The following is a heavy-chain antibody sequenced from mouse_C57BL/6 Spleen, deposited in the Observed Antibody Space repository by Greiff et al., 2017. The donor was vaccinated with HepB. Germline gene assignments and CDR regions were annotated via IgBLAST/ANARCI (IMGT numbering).Heavy chain of an antibody. CDR3: ARWGLDY. Sequence: VQLQQSGAELVKPGASVKLSCKASGYTFTSYWMQWVKQRPGQGLEWIGEIDPSDSYTNYNQKFKGKATLTVDTSSSTAYMQLSSLTSEDSAVYYCARWGLDYWGQGTTLTVSS. J-gene: IGHJ2*01. V-gene: IGHV1-50*01. CDR1: GYTFTSYW. CDR2: IDPSDSYT.